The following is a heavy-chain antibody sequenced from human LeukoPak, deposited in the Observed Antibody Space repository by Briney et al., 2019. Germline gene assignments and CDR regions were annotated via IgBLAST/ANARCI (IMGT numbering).Heavy chain of an antibody. CDR2: IWYDGSNK. CDR1: GFTFSSYG. D-gene: IGHD3-10*01. J-gene: IGHJ5*02. V-gene: IGHV3-33*01. Sequence: GRSLRLSCAASGFTFSSYGMHWVRQAPGKGLEWVAVIWYDGSNKYYADSVKGRFTISRDNSKNTLYLQMNSLRAEDTAVYYCARDRYYYGSGSYGGWFDPWGQGTLVTVSS. CDR3: ARDRYYYGSGSYGGWFDP.